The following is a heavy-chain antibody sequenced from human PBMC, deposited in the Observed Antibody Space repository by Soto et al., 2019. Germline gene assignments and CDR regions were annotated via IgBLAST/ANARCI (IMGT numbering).Heavy chain of an antibody. CDR3: APLSVSLSGPYGIHV. Sequence: KPSETLSLTCTVSGGSISSGYYWTWIRQPPGKGLEWIGSMLYSGLTYYNPSLKSRVTLSVDTSKNQFSVRLNSVTASDTAVYYCAPLSVSLSGPYGIHVWGQGTTVTVSS. D-gene: IGHD2-15*01. CDR2: MLYSGLT. V-gene: IGHV4-39*01. J-gene: IGHJ6*02. CDR1: GGSISSGYY.